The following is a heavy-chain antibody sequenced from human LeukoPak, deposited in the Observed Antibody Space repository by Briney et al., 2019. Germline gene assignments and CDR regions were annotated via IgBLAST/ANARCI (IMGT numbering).Heavy chain of an antibody. CDR3: AKDITMIVVVTLDY. CDR2: INEDGSDK. J-gene: IGHJ4*02. CDR1: GFTFSSYW. Sequence: GGSLRLSCAASGFTFSSYWMTWVRQAPGKGLEWVANINEDGSDKYYVDSVKGRFTVSRDNSKNTLYLQMNSLRAEDTAVYYCAKDITMIVVVTLDYWGQGTLVTVSS. D-gene: IGHD3-22*01. V-gene: IGHV3-7*03.